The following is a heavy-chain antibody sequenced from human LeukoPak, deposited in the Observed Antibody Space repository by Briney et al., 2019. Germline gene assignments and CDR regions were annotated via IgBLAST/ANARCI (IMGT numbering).Heavy chain of an antibody. D-gene: IGHD1-7*01. CDR2: FNRDGSST. Sequence: GGSLSLSCAASGFPFSSYWMHWVRQAPGKGLVWVSRFNRDGSSTSYADSVKGRFTISRDHAQNTLYLQMNSLRVEDTAVYYCARVHRITGTTNDYWGQGTLVTVSS. V-gene: IGHV3-74*01. CDR3: ARVHRITGTTNDY. CDR1: GFPFSSYW. J-gene: IGHJ4*02.